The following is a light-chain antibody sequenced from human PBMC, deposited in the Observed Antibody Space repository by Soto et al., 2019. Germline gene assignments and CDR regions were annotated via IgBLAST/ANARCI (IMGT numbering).Light chain of an antibody. Sequence: QSVLTQPASVSGSPGQSITISCTGTSSDVGGYNYVSWYQQHPGKAPKLMIYDVSNRPSGVSNRFSGSKSGNTPSLTISGLQAEDEADYYCSSYTSSSFVVFGGGTKVTVL. CDR2: DVS. CDR1: SSDVGGYNY. J-gene: IGLJ2*01. CDR3: SSYTSSSFVV. V-gene: IGLV2-14*01.